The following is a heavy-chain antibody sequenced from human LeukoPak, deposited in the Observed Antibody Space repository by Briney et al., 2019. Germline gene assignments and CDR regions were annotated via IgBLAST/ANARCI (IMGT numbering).Heavy chain of an antibody. J-gene: IGHJ4*02. Sequence: SETLSLTCAVSGGPISSGGYSWSWIRQPPGKGLEWIGYIYHSGSTYYNPSLKSRVTISVDRSKNQFSLKLSSVTAADTAVYYCARAPVKYYYDSSGPIPTLYYFDYWGQGTLVTVSS. CDR1: GGPISSGGYS. V-gene: IGHV4-30-2*01. CDR3: ARAPVKYYYDSSGPIPTLYYFDY. CDR2: IYHSGST. D-gene: IGHD3-22*01.